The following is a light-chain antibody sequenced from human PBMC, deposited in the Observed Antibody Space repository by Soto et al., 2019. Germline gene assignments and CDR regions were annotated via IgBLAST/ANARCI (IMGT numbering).Light chain of an antibody. V-gene: IGKV1-5*01. CDR1: QSISNR. Sequence: DIQMTQSPSTLSASVVDRVTITCRASQSISNRLAWYHQKPGKTPNLLIYDASNLGSGVPSRFSGSGSGTEFTLTISSLQPDDFATYYCQQYDTYSTFGQGTNVDIK. CDR3: QQYDTYST. CDR2: DAS. J-gene: IGKJ1*01.